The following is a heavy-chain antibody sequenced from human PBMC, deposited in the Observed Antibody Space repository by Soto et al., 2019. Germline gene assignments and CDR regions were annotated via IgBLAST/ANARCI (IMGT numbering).Heavy chain of an antibody. D-gene: IGHD1-7*01. CDR2: VSFDGINK. J-gene: IGHJ4*02. CDR3: ARDPQNWNYGHFDC. CDR1: GFSFSRYA. V-gene: IGHV3-30*04. Sequence: QVQLGESGGGVVQPGRSLRLSCTASGFSFSRYAMSWVRQAPGKGLEWVAVVSFDGINKYYADSVKGRFTISRDNSKNTLYLQMNSLRPEDTAVYYCARDPQNWNYGHFDCWGQGTLVAVSS.